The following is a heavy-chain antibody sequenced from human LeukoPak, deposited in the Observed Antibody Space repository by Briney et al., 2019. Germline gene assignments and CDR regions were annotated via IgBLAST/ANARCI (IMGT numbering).Heavy chain of an antibody. D-gene: IGHD5-18*01. CDR2: INPNSGGT. J-gene: IGHJ4*02. CDR1: GYTFTGYY. Sequence: ASVKVSCKASGYTFTGYYMHWVRQAPGQGLEWMGWINPNSGGTNYAQKFQGRVTMTRDTSISTAYMEPSRLRSDDTAVYYCARGRRGYSYGYLFDYWGQGTLVTVSS. V-gene: IGHV1-2*02. CDR3: ARGRRGYSYGYLFDY.